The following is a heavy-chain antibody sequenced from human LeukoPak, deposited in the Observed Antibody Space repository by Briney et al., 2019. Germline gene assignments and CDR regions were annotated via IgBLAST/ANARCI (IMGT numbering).Heavy chain of an antibody. Sequence: PGGSLRLSCAASGFSFSSYRMNWVRQAPGKGLEWVSSVSNSGDYIHYADSVKGRFTISRDNSKDTLYLQMNSLRAEDTAVYYCEVVVAARVGAFDIWGQGTMVTVSS. CDR2: VSNSGDYI. CDR3: EVVVAARVGAFDI. J-gene: IGHJ3*02. V-gene: IGHV3-21*04. D-gene: IGHD2-15*01. CDR1: GFSFSSYR.